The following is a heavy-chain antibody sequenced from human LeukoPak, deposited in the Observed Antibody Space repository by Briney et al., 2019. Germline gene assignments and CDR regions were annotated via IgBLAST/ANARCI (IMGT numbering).Heavy chain of an antibody. CDR1: GYTFTIYD. V-gene: IGHV1-8*01. CDR2: MNPNSGNA. CDR3: ARGKDSSWYRGSFGFDY. D-gene: IGHD6-13*01. Sequence: ASVKVSCKASGYTFTIYDINWVRQATGQGLEWMGWMNPNSGNAGYAQKFQGRVTMTRNTSISTAYMELSSLRSEDTAVYYCARGKDSSWYRGSFGFDYWGRGTLVTVSS. J-gene: IGHJ4*02.